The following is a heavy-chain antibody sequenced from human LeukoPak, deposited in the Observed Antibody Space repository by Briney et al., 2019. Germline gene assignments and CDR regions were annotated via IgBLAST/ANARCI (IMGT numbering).Heavy chain of an antibody. CDR3: ARRPRYCSSTSCYKGAFDI. CDR1: GLTFDDYG. J-gene: IGHJ3*02. Sequence: PGGSLRLSCAASGLTFDDYGMSWVRQAPGKGLEWVSGINWNGGSTGYADSVKGRFTISRDNAKNSLYLQMNSLRAEDTALYYCARRPRYCSSTSCYKGAFDIWGQGTMVTVSS. D-gene: IGHD2-2*02. CDR2: INWNGGST. V-gene: IGHV3-20*04.